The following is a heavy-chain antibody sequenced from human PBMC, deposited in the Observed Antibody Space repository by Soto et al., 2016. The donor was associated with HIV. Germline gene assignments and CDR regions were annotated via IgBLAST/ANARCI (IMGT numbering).Heavy chain of an antibody. CDR1: GFTFSNAW. CDR3: TTGTDRGLTYYYYYGMDV. J-gene: IGHJ6*02. CDR2: IKTKTDGGTT. V-gene: IGHV3-15*01. D-gene: IGHD2-21*02. Sequence: EVHLVESGGGLVKPGGSLRLSCAASGFTFSNAWMTWVRQAPGKGLEWVGRIKTKTDGGTTDYAAPVKGRFTISRDDSKNMLFLQMNSLKAEDTAVYYCTTGTDRGLTYYYYYGMDVWGPRDHGHRLL.